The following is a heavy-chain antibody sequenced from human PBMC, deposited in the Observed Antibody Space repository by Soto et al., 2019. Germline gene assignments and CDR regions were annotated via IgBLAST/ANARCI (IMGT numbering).Heavy chain of an antibody. Sequence: SETLSLTCAVYGGSFSGYYWSWIRQPPGKGLEWIGEINHSGSTNYNPSLKSRVTISVDTSKNQFSLKLSSVTAADTAVYYCARCWITIFGVARYNWFDPCGQGTLVTVSS. J-gene: IGHJ5*02. V-gene: IGHV4-34*01. CDR3: ARCWITIFGVARYNWFDP. D-gene: IGHD3-3*01. CDR2: INHSGST. CDR1: GGSFSGYY.